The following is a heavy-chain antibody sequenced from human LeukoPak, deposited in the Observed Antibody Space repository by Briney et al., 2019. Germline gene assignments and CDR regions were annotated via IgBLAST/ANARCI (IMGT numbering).Heavy chain of an antibody. D-gene: IGHD5-12*01. Sequence: GGSPRLSFAASGFTFRNYSMNWVRQAPGKGLEWVSAISSSSSYIYYADSVKGRFTISRDNAKNSLYLQINSLIAEDTALYYGANSVAAILSNYYNMDVWGKGTTVTVSS. J-gene: IGHJ6*03. V-gene: IGHV3-21*01. CDR3: ANSVAAILSNYYNMDV. CDR1: GFTFRNYS. CDR2: ISSSSSYI.